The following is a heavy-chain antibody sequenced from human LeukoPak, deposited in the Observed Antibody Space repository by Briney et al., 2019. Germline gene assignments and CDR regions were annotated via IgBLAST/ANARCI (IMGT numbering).Heavy chain of an antibody. CDR1: GFTFSSHG. CDR3: AHIGRRGNWYFDY. D-gene: IGHD1-1*01. Sequence: GGSLRLSCAASGFTFSSHGMSWVRQAPGKGLECVSSISASGDETYYADSVKGRFTISRDNSKNTLHLQMNSLRAEDTAAYYCAHIGRRGNWYFDYWGQGTLVTVSS. V-gene: IGHV3-23*01. J-gene: IGHJ4*02. CDR2: ISASGDET.